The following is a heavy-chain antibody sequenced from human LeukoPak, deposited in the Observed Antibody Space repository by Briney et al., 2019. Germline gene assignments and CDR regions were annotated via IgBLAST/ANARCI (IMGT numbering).Heavy chain of an antibody. CDR1: GYTFTSYG. J-gene: IGHJ2*01. Sequence: ASVKVSCKASGYTFTSYGLAWLRQAPGQGLEWIGWISPYNGNADYAQDLQGRVTMTTDTSTSTAYMELRSLRSDDTGVYYCVRDGYVDLWGRGTLVTVSS. D-gene: IGHD6-13*01. V-gene: IGHV1-18*01. CDR2: ISPYNGNA. CDR3: VRDGYVDL.